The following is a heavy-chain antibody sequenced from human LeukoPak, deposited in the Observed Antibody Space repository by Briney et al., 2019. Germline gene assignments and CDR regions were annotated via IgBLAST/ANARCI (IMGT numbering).Heavy chain of an antibody. CDR2: INHSGNT. Sequence: SETLSLTCAVYGGSFSGYYWSWIRQPPGKGLEWIGEINHSGNTNYHSSLKSRVAISVDTSKNQFSLKLSSVTAADTAVYYCAREPYYYDRYIRKRFDPWAREPWSPSPQ. CDR1: GGSFSGYY. CDR3: AREPYYYDRYIRKRFDP. D-gene: IGHD3-22*01. V-gene: IGHV4-34*01. J-gene: IGHJ5*02.